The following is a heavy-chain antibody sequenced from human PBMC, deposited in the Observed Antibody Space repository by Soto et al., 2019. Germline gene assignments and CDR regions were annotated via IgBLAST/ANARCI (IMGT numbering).Heavy chain of an antibody. Sequence: SETLSLTCTVSGDSINTDYYWSWIRQPPGKGLEWIGHIYYTGGTFYSPSLKSRLALSVDTSKNKFSLKLRYVTAADTAVYYCVRDGTKTLRDCFDTWGQGISVIVSS. D-gene: IGHD1-1*01. CDR2: IYYTGGT. CDR3: VRDGTKTLRDCFDT. J-gene: IGHJ5*02. V-gene: IGHV4-30-4*01. CDR1: GDSINTDYY.